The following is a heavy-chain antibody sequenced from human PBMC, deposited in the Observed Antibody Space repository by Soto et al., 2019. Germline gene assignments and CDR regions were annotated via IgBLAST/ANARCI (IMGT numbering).Heavy chain of an antibody. CDR2: ITSYNGAT. Sequence: QVQLVQSGAEVKKPGASVKVSCKSSGVTFTDYYIHWVRQAPGQGLEWMGWITSYNGATKSSQRFQGRVSMTRDTSISTAYLDLSGLRSEDTALYFCATVKGGGYDSWGQGTLVAVSS. CDR1: GVTFTDYY. J-gene: IGHJ5*01. CDR3: ATVKGGGYDS. D-gene: IGHD1-26*01. V-gene: IGHV1-2*02.